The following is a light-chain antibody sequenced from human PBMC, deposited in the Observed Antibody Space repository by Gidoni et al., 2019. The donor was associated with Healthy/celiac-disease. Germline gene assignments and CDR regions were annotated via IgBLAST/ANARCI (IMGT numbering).Light chain of an antibody. J-gene: IGKJ2*01. CDR1: QSVSSN. CDR3: QQYNNWPPYT. Sequence: EIVMTQSLATLSVSPGERATLSCRASQSVSSNLAWYQQKPGQAPRLLIYGASTRATGIPARFSGSGSGTEFTLTISSLQSEDFAVYYCQQYNNWPPYTFGQXTKLEIK. CDR2: GAS. V-gene: IGKV3-15*01.